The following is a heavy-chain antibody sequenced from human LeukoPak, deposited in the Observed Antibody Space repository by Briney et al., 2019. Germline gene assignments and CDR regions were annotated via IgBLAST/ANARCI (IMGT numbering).Heavy chain of an antibody. CDR1: GGSISSGSYY. Sequence: SQTLSLTCTVSGGSISSGSYYWNWIRQPAGKGLEWIGRIYTSGGTKYNPSLKSRITISVDTSKNQFSLKLTSVTAADTAVYYCARVREYSSSSNTYYYYYMDVWGKGTTVTVSS. CDR2: IYTSGGT. CDR3: ARVREYSSSSNTYYYYYMDV. D-gene: IGHD6-6*01. V-gene: IGHV4-61*02. J-gene: IGHJ6*03.